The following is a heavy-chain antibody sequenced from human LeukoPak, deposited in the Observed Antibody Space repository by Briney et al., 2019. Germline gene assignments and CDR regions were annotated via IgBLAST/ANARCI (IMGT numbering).Heavy chain of an antibody. CDR1: GYTLTELS. D-gene: IGHD3-9*01. J-gene: IGHJ3*02. Sequence: ASVKVSCKVSGYTLTELSMHWVRQAPGKGLEWMGGFDPEDGGTIYAQKFQGRVTMTEDTSTDTAYMELSSLRSEDTAVYYCATGFSDMDHNLRAFDIWGQGTMVTVSS. CDR3: ATGFSDMDHNLRAFDI. CDR2: FDPEDGGT. V-gene: IGHV1-24*01.